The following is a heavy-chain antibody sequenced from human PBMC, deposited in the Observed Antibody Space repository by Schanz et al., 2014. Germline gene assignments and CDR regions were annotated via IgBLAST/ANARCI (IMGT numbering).Heavy chain of an antibody. CDR3: ASRSVYAPT. CDR1: GFNVGNDY. V-gene: IGHV3-66*01. CDR2: IYSRGGT. Sequence: EVQLEVSGGGLVQPGGSLRLSCAASGFNVGNDYMSWVRQPPGKGLECISIIYSRGGTFHADSVKGRFTISRDKSKNTLYLEMNSRRAEDTAVYYCASRSVYAPTWGQGILVTVSS. D-gene: IGHD2-8*01. J-gene: IGHJ5*02.